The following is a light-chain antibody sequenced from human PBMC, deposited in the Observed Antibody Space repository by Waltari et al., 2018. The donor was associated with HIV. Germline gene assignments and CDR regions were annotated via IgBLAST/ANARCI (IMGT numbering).Light chain of an antibody. Sequence: QPPSVSVSPGQTATITCSGDALPEQYAFWYQQKPGQAPVMMMYKDTKRPSGIPERFSGSSSGTTVTLTIGGVQAEDEADYYCQSSDRSGTYVVFGGGTKLTVL. V-gene: IGLV3-25*03. CDR2: KDT. CDR1: ALPEQY. J-gene: IGLJ3*02. CDR3: QSSDRSGTYVV.